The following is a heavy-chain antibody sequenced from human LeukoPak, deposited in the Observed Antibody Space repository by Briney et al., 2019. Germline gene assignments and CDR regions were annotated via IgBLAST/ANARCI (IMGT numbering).Heavy chain of an antibody. CDR3: ARDFGEYSSSSRFDP. J-gene: IGHJ5*02. V-gene: IGHV3-7*01. CDR1: GFTFSSYW. CDR2: IKQDGSEK. Sequence: GGSLRLSCAASGFTFSSYWMSWVRQAPGKGLEWVANIKQDGSEKYYVDSVKGRFTISRDNAKNSLYLQMNSLRAEDTAVYYCARDFGEYSSSSRFDPWGQGTLVTVSS. D-gene: IGHD6-6*01.